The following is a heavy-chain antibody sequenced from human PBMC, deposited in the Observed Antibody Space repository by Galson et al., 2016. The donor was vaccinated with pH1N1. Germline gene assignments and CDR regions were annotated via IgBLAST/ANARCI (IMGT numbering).Heavy chain of an antibody. V-gene: IGHV3-23*01. Sequence: SLRLSCAASGFTFSNYVMGWVRQAPGKGLQWVSSINPSTISTYYADSVKGRFTISRDNFRNTLYLQMNSLRVEDTTVYYCARDRINMIVGAGTYDIWGQWTMVTGAS. D-gene: IGHD3-22*01. J-gene: IGHJ3*02. CDR2: INPSTIST. CDR3: ARDRINMIVGAGTYDI. CDR1: GFTFSNYV.